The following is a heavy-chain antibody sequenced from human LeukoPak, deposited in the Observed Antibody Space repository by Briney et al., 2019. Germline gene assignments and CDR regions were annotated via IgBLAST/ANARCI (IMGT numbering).Heavy chain of an antibody. CDR3: AKHTAVINSSSDY. J-gene: IGHJ4*02. D-gene: IGHD6-6*01. V-gene: IGHV3-23*01. CDR1: GFTFSSYA. Sequence: GGSLRLSCAASGFTFSSYAMNWVRQAPGKGLEWVSSISSSDGRIYYADSVKGRFTISRDNPKNTLYLQMNSLRAEDTAVYYCAKHTAVINSSSDYWGQGTLVTVSS. CDR2: ISSSDGRI.